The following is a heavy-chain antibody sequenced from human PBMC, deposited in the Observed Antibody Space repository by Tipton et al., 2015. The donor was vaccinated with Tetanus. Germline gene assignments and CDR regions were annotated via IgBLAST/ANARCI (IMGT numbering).Heavy chain of an antibody. Sequence: QVQLVQSGAEVKKPGASVKVSCKASGYTFTSYGISWVRQAPGQELELMGWISAYNGNTNYAPKLQGRVTMTTDTSTSTAYMELRSLRSDDTAVYYCARPADIGYCSSTSRPQGYGMDVWGQGTTVTVSS. CDR3: ARPADIGYCSSTSRPQGYGMDV. J-gene: IGHJ6*02. CDR2: ISAYNGNT. V-gene: IGHV1-18*04. D-gene: IGHD2-2*01. CDR1: GYTFTSYG.